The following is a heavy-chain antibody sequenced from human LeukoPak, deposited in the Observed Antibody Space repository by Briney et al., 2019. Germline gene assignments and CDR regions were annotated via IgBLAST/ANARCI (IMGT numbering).Heavy chain of an antibody. Sequence: SETLSLTCTVSGGSISSYYWSWIRQPPGKGLEWIGYISYSGSTNYNPSLKSRVTISVDTSKNQFSLELSSVTAADTAVYYCARESNEAGPFDIWGQGTMVTVSS. CDR1: GGSISSYY. CDR2: ISYSGST. J-gene: IGHJ3*02. V-gene: IGHV4-59*01. CDR3: ARESNEAGPFDI.